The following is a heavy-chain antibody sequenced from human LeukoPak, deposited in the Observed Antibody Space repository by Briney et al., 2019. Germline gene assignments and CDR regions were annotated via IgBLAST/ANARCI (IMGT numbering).Heavy chain of an antibody. CDR2: IRYDGSNK. J-gene: IGHJ6*03. Sequence: GGSLRLSCAASGFTFSSYGMHWVRQAPGKGLEWVAFIRYDGSNKYYADSVKGRFTISRDNSKNTLYLQMNSLRAEDTAVYYCAKEGSDSSGYYYVPLFYYYYMDVWGKGNTVTVSS. V-gene: IGHV3-30*02. CDR1: GFTFSSYG. CDR3: AKEGSDSSGYYYVPLFYYYYMDV. D-gene: IGHD3-22*01.